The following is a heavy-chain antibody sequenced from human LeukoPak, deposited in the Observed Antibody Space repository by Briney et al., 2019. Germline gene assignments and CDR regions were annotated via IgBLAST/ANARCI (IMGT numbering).Heavy chain of an antibody. J-gene: IGHJ5*02. Sequence: GGSLRLSCVVSGLTVSNNYMSWVRQAPGKGLEWVSVIYSDGTTKNAHSVKGRFTISRDTSKNQVYLKMNSLRAEDTAVYYCARDKDAWGQGTLVTVSS. CDR1: GLTVSNNY. CDR3: ARDKDA. CDR2: IYSDGTT. V-gene: IGHV3-53*01.